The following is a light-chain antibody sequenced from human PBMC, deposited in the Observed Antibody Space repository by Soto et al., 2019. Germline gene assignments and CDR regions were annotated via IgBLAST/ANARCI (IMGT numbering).Light chain of an antibody. V-gene: IGKV1D-12*01. CDR1: QGVGSW. CDR3: QQANRFPFT. J-gene: IGKJ5*01. Sequence: DVQMTQSPSSVPASVGDRVTITCRASQGVGSWLSWYQQKPGKAPNLLIYAASRLQSGVPSRFSGSGSGTDFTLTITSLQPEDVATYYCQQANRFPFTFGQGTRLDIQ. CDR2: AAS.